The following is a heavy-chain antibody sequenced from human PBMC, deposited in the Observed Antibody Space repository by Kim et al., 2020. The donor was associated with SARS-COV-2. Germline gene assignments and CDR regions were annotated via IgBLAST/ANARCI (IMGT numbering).Heavy chain of an antibody. CDR1: GFIFSTYS. V-gene: IGHV3-48*02. D-gene: IGHD6-13*01. CDR3: ARGYSSSWFYP. J-gene: IGHJ5*02. CDR2: IGSTSSPI. Sequence: GGSLRLSCAASGFIFSTYSMTWVRQAPGKGLEWVSYIGSTSSPIYYADSVNGRFTISRDNAMNSLYLQMNNLRDDNTAVYYFARGYSSSWFYPWGQGTLVTFSS.